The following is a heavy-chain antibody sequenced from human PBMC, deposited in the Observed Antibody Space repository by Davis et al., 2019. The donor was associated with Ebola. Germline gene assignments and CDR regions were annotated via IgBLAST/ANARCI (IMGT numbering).Heavy chain of an antibody. V-gene: IGHV3-30*04. J-gene: IGHJ4*02. Sequence: PGGPLRLSCVPSGFTFSNHAMHWARQPPGNGLEWVAVTSHNERERFYGGSVQGRFTISRDNSENVLYLQMDSLRPDDPAIYFCARALHDEVLDYWGQGTPVTVSS. D-gene: IGHD1-1*01. CDR1: GFTFSNHA. CDR3: ARALHDEVLDY. CDR2: TSHNERER.